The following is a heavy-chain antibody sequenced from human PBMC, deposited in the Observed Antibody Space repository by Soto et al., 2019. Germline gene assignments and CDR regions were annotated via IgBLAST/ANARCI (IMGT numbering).Heavy chain of an antibody. J-gene: IGHJ6*03. V-gene: IGHV3-21*01. CDR1: GFTFSAYT. Sequence: PVGSLRLSCAASGFTFSAYTMNCVRQAPGKGLEWVSSIGSSRSYIYFADSVKGRFTISRDDAGNSLSLQMNSLRTEDTAVYYCARAVPGSGYPYYYYYYMDVWGKGTTVTVSS. CDR2: IGSSRSYI. D-gene: IGHD3-3*01. CDR3: ARAVPGSGYPYYYYYYMDV.